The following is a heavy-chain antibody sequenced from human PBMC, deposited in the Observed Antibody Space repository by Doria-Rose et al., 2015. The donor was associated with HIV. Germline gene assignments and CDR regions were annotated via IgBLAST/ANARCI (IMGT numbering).Heavy chain of an antibody. D-gene: IGHD2-15*01. CDR2: INQSGST. V-gene: IGHV4-34*01. CDR3: ARGARPSRAATSY. Sequence: WIRQTPGKVLEWIGEINQSGSTNYNSSLKSRVTISVDTSKNQFSLKLNSVTAADTAVYYCARGARPSRAATSYWGQGTLVTVSS. J-gene: IGHJ4*02.